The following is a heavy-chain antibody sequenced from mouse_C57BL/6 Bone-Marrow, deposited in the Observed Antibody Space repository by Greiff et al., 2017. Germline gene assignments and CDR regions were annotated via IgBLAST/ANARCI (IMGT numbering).Heavy chain of an antibody. V-gene: IGHV1-5*01. J-gene: IGHJ2*01. CDR2: IYPGNSDP. Sequence: EVQLQQSGTVLARPGASVKMSCKTSGYTFTSYWMHWVKQRPGQGLEWIGAIYPGNSDPSYNQKFKGKAKLTAVTSASTAYMELSSLTNEDSAVYYCTSLYCDDGYFDYWGQGTTLTVAS. D-gene: IGHD2-4*01. CDR3: TSLYCDDGYFDY. CDR1: GYTFTSYW.